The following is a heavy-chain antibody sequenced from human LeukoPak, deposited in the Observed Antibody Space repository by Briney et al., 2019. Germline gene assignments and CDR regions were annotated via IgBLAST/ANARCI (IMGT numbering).Heavy chain of an antibody. CDR3: ARGGIVPAAMNWFDP. Sequence: GASVKVSRKASGYTFTSYGISWVRQAPGQGLEWMGWISAYNGNTNYAQKLQGRVTMTTDTSTSTAYMELRSLRSDDTAVYYCARGGIVPAAMNWFDPWGQGTLVTVSS. J-gene: IGHJ5*02. CDR1: GYTFTSYG. D-gene: IGHD2-2*01. CDR2: ISAYNGNT. V-gene: IGHV1-18*01.